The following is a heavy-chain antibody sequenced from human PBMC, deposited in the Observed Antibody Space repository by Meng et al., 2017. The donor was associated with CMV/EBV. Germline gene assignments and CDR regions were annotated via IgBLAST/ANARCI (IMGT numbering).Heavy chain of an antibody. D-gene: IGHD6-19*01. CDR1: WFPISSNY. J-gene: IGHJ4*02. CDR3: ARDSSGWYPHFDY. CDR2: LYTSGST. V-gene: IGHV4-4*07. Sequence: APPTAPASVLCHAAYALPLSCTVPWFPISSNYWSLIRQPAGKVLEWIGRLYTSGSTNYTPSLKSRVTMSVDTSKNQFSLKLSSVTAADTAVYYCARDSSGWYPHFDYWGQGTLVTVSS.